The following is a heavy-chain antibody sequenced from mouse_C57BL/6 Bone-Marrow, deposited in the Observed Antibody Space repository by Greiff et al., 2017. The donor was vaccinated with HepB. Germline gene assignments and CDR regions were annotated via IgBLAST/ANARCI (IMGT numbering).Heavy chain of an antibody. Sequence: VQLQQSGPGLVAPSQSLSITCTVSGFSLTSYGVDWVRQSPGKGLEWLGVIWGVGSTNYNSALKSRLSISKDNSKSQVFLKMNSLQTDDTAMYYCASGAYGSSYDYAMDYWGQGTSVTVSS. CDR2: IWGVGST. CDR1: GFSLTSYG. V-gene: IGHV2-6*01. D-gene: IGHD1-1*01. J-gene: IGHJ4*01. CDR3: ASGAYGSSYDYAMDY.